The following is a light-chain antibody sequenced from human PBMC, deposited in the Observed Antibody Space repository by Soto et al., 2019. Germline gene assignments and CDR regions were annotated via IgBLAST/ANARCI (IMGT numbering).Light chain of an antibody. CDR2: GAS. J-gene: IGKJ5*01. CDR3: QQYNNWPPTT. V-gene: IGKV3-15*01. CDR1: QSVSSSY. Sequence: EIVLTQSPGTLSLSPGERATLSCRASQSVSSSYLAWYQQKPGQAPRLLIYGASTRATGIPARFSGGGSGTEFTLTISSLQSEDFAIYYCQQYNNWPPTTFGQGTRLEIK.